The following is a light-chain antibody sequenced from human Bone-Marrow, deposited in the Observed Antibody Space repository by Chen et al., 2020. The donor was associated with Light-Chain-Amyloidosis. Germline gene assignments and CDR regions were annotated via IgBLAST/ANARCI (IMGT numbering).Light chain of an antibody. CDR3: QVWDRSSDRPV. CDR1: QSVLYSSNNKNF. CDR2: WAS. V-gene: IGKV4-1*01. J-gene: IGKJ4*02. Sequence: DIVMTQSPDSLAVSLGERATINCKASQSVLYSSNNKNFLAWYQQKAGQPPKLLIYWASTRESGIPDRFSGSGSGTDFTLTISRVEAGDEADYYCQVWDRSSDRPVFGGGTK.